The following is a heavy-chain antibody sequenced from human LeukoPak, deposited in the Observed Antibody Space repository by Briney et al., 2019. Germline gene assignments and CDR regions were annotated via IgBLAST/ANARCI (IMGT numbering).Heavy chain of an antibody. CDR3: ARIRCSHRCSVSFNH. D-gene: IGHD2-8*01. J-gene: IGHJ4*02. CDR1: GVSINDYY. CDR2: ISHTEGT. V-gene: IGHV4-34*01. Sequence: PSETLSLTCGVFGVSINDYYWSWIRQSPGKGLEWIGEISHTEGTRYNPSLESRVTMSVGTSENQLSLTLIFVTAADTGVYYCARIRCSHRCSVSFNHGGMGTLVTVSS.